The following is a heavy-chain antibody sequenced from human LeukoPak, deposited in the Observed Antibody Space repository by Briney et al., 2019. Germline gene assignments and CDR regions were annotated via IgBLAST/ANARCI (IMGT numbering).Heavy chain of an antibody. Sequence: GGSLRLSCAASGFTLSSSWMSWVRQAPGKGLQWVASIKEDESEKDYVDSVKGRFTISRDNAKNSLDLQMNSLRAEDTAVYYCAAYRGAHHKTFDYWGQGPLVTVSS. V-gene: IGHV3-7*03. CDR1: GFTLSSSW. CDR2: IKEDESEK. CDR3: AAYRGAHHKTFDY. J-gene: IGHJ4*02. D-gene: IGHD1-26*01.